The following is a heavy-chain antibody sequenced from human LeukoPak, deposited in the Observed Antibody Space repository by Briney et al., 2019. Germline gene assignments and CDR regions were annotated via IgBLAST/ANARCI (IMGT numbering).Heavy chain of an antibody. CDR2: IYTSGST. D-gene: IGHD6-13*01. V-gene: IGHV4-4*07. J-gene: IGHJ4*02. CDR1: GGSISSYY. CDR3: ARHMRAAAGTQPEFDY. Sequence: PSETLSLTCTVSGGSISSYYWSWIRQPAGKGLEWIGRIYTSGSTNYNPSLKSRVTISVDTSKNQFSLKLSSVTAADTAVYYCARHMRAAAGTQPEFDYWGQGTLVTVSS.